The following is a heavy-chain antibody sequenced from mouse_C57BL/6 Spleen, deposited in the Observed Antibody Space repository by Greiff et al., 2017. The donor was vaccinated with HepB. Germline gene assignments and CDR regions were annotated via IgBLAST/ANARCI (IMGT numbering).Heavy chain of an antibody. CDR2: ISYDGSN. CDR3: ARDQGYYGGMDY. CDR1: GYSITSGYY. V-gene: IGHV3-6*01. Sequence: EVHLVESGPGLVKPSQSLSLTCSVTGYSITSGYYWNWIRQFPGNKLEWMGYISYDGSNNYNPSLKNRISITRDTSKNQFFLKLNSVTTEDTATYYCARDQGYYGGMDYWGQGTSVTVSS. D-gene: IGHD1-1*01. J-gene: IGHJ4*01.